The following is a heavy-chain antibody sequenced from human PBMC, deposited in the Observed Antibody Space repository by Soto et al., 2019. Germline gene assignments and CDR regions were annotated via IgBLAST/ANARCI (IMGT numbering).Heavy chain of an antibody. CDR2: INPSGGST. V-gene: IGHV1-46*01. Sequence: ASVKVSCKASGYTFTSYYMHWVRQAPGQGLEWMGIINPSGGSTSYAQKFQGRVTMTRDTSTSTVYMELSSLRSEDTAVYYCARDLYEGGYYYYHPIVDYWGQGTLVTVSS. CDR3: ARDLYEGGYYYYHPIVDY. J-gene: IGHJ4*02. CDR1: GYTFTSYY. D-gene: IGHD3-22*01.